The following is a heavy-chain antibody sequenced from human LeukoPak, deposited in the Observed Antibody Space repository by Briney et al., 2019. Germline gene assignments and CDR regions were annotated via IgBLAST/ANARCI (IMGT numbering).Heavy chain of an antibody. CDR1: GGSISSSNW. CDR3: ARDSRSFDY. J-gene: IGHJ4*02. V-gene: IGHV4-4*02. Sequence: SETLSLTCAVSGGSISSSNWWSWVRQPPGKGLEWIGDIYQSGSTNYNPSLKSRVTISVDTSKNQFSLKLSSVTAADTAVYYCARDSRSFDYWGQGTLVTVSS. CDR2: IYQSGST.